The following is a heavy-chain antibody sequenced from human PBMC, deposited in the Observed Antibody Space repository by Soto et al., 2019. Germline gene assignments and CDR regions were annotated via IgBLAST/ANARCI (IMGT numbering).Heavy chain of an antibody. CDR1: GYTFTSYG. D-gene: IGHD3-22*01. CDR3: AGAPKVVIPKLFGP. J-gene: IGHJ5*02. V-gene: IGHV1-18*01. Sequence: QVQLVQSGAEVKKPGASVKVSCKASGYTFTSYGISWVRQATGQGLEWMGWISAYNGNTNSAQKLQGRVTITTDTSTSKGFMELRSLRSDDKAEYYCAGAPKVVIPKLFGPWGHGTLGTVSS. CDR2: ISAYNGNT.